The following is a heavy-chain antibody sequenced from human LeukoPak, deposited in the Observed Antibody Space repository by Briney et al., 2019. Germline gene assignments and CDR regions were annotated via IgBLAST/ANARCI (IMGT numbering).Heavy chain of an antibody. CDR3: AKADEMNMDY. CDR2: ISYDGSNK. CDR1: GFTFSSYG. J-gene: IGHJ4*02. V-gene: IGHV3-30*18. D-gene: IGHD2/OR15-2a*01. Sequence: GRSLRLSCEVSGFTFSSYGMHWVRQAPGKGLEWVAVISYDGSNKNYGDSVKGRFTISRDNSKSTLYLQMNSLRAEDTAVYYCAKADEMNMDYWGQGTLVTVSS.